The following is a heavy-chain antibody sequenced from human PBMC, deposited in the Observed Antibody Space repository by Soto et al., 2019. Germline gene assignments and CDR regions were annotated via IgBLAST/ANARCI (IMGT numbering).Heavy chain of an antibody. D-gene: IGHD3-10*01. J-gene: IGHJ5*02. V-gene: IGHV3-48*01. CDR1: GFTFSSYS. CDR3: ARDAPYYYGSGTPGWFDP. CDR2: ISSSSSTI. Sequence: PGGSLRLSCAASGFTFSSYSMNWVRQAPGKGLEWVSYISSSSSTIYYADSVKGRFTISRDNAKNSLYLQMNSLRAEDTAVYYFARDAPYYYGSGTPGWFDPWGQGTLVTVSS.